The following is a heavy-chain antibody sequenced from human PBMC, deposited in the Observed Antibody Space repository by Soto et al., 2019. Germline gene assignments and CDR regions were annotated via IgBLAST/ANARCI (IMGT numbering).Heavy chain of an antibody. V-gene: IGHV4-34*01. CDR3: ARGGGRIFDY. J-gene: IGHJ4*02. D-gene: IGHD3-16*01. Sequence: SETLSLTCAVYGGSFSGYYWNWIRQPPGKGLEWIGEINHSGSTNYNPSLKSRVTISVDTSKNQFSLKLSSVTAAETAVYYCARGGGRIFDYWGQGTLVTVSS. CDR1: GGSFSGYY. CDR2: INHSGST.